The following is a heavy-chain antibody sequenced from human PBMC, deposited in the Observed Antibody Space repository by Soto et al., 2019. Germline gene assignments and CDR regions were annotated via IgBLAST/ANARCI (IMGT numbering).Heavy chain of an antibody. J-gene: IGHJ2*01. Sequence: EVQLLDSGGGLVQPGGSLRLSCAASGFTFSGHALTWVRQAPGEGLEWVLAISGGGDATFYADSVKGRFTISRDNSKNTLYLQMNTLRAEDTAVYYCARKVSGSTGRPDLWYFDLWGRGTLVTVSS. V-gene: IGHV3-23*01. D-gene: IGHD3-10*01. CDR3: ARKVSGSTGRPDLWYFDL. CDR1: GFTFSGHA. CDR2: ISGGGDAT.